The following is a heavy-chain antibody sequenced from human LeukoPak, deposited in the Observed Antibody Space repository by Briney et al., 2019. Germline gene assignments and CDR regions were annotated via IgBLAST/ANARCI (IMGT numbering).Heavy chain of an antibody. CDR3: ARESSGYEDYYGMGV. D-gene: IGHD5-12*01. V-gene: IGHV3-48*03. CDR1: GFTFSSYE. J-gene: IGHJ6*02. Sequence: GGSLRLSCAASGFTFSSYEMNWVRQAPGKGLEWVSYISSSGSTIYYADSVKGRFTISRDNAKNSLYLQMNSLRAEDTAVYYCARESSGYEDYYGMGVWGQGTTVTVSS. CDR2: ISSSGSTI.